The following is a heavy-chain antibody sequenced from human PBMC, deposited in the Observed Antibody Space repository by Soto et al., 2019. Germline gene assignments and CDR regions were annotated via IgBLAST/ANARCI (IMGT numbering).Heavy chain of an antibody. J-gene: IGHJ5*02. Sequence: PSGTLSLTCTVSGGSLSSSYYCWGWLRQPPGKGLEWSGSIYYSGSTYYTPSLKSRVTISVDTSKNQFSLKLSSVTAVDTAVYYCVRPNNAITGTFDPWGQGTRVTVSS. CDR2: IYYSGST. D-gene: IGHD1-20*01. CDR1: GGSLSSSYYC. CDR3: VRPNNAITGTFDP. V-gene: IGHV4-39*01.